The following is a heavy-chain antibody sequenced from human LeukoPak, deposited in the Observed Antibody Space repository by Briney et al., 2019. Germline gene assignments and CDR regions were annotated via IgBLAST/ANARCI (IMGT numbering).Heavy chain of an antibody. CDR2: IYYSGST. D-gene: IGHD3-10*01. CDR1: GGSISSSSYY. V-gene: IGHV4-39*01. J-gene: IGHJ4*02. Sequence: PSETLSLTCTVSGGSISSSSYYWGWIRQPPGKGLEWIGSIYYSGSTYYNPSLKSRVTISVDTSKNQFSLKLSSVTAADTAVYYCASDVLLWFGELFGSGGVYFDYWGQGTLVTVSS. CDR3: ASDVLLWFGELFGSGGVYFDY.